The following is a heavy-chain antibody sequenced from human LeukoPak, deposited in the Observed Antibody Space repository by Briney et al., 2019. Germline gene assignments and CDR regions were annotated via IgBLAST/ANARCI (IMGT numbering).Heavy chain of an antibody. CDR3: AKEDRIAGTFDY. D-gene: IGHD6-13*01. V-gene: IGHV3-11*01. J-gene: IGHJ4*02. CDR2: ISSSGSTI. CDR1: GFTFSDYY. Sequence: PGGSLRLSCAASGFTFSDYYMSWIRQAPGKGLEWVSYISSSGSTIYYADSVKGRFTISRDNSKNTLYLQMNSLRAEDTAVYYCAKEDRIAGTFDYWGQGTLVTVSS.